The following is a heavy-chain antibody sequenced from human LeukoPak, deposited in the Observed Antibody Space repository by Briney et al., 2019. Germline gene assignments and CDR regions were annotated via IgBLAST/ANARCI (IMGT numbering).Heavy chain of an antibody. CDR3: VRDNPRCCGVIPANIDDY. D-gene: IGHD2-21*01. J-gene: IGHJ4*02. CDR1: GFTFSDYY. CDR2: ISSSGSTI. V-gene: IGHV3-11*04. Sequence: GGSLRLSCAASGFTFSDYYMSWIRQAPGKGLEWVSYISSSGSTIYYADSVKGRFTISRDNAKNSLYLQMNSLRAEDTAVYYCVRDNPRCCGVIPANIDDYWGQGTLVTVSS.